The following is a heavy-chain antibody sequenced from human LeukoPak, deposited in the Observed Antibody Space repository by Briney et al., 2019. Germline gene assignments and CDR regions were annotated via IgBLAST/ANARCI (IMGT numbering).Heavy chain of an antibody. Sequence: GGSLRLSCAASGFTFSSFGMSWVRQAPGKGLDWVSAISGSGGSTYHADSVKSRFTISRDNSKNTLYLQMNSLRAEDTAVYYCAKCILTGYYKGYMDVWGKGTTVTISS. CDR3: AKCILTGYYKGYMDV. CDR2: ISGSGGST. V-gene: IGHV3-23*01. D-gene: IGHD3-9*01. CDR1: GFTFSSFG. J-gene: IGHJ6*03.